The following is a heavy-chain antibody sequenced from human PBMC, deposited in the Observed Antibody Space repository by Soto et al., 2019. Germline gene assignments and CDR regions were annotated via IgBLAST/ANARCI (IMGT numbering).Heavy chain of an antibody. D-gene: IGHD3-22*01. CDR1: GGSISSGGYY. Sequence: SETLSLTGTVSGGSISSGGYYWSWIRQHPGKGLEWIGYIYYSGSTYYNPSLKSRVTISVDTSKNQFSLKLSSVTAADTAVYYCARDVYDSSGYYYGPWFDPWGQGTLVTVSS. V-gene: IGHV4-31*03. CDR2: IYYSGST. CDR3: ARDVYDSSGYYYGPWFDP. J-gene: IGHJ5*02.